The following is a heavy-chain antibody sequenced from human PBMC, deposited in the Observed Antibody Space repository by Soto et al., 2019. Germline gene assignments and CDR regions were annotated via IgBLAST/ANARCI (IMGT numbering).Heavy chain of an antibody. J-gene: IGHJ6*02. CDR1: GYSFTSYW. V-gene: IGHV5-51*01. D-gene: IGHD1-20*01. CDR2: IYPGDSDT. Sequence: PGESLKISCKGSGYSFTSYWIGWVRQMPGKGLEWMGIIYPGDSDTRYSPSFQGQVTISADKSISTAYLQWSSLKASDTAMYYCAGLITGTYYYYYGMDVWGQGTTVTVS. CDR3: AGLITGTYYYYYGMDV.